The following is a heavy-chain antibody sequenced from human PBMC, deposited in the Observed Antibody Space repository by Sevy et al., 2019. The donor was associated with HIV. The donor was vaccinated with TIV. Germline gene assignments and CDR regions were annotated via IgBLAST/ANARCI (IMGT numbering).Heavy chain of an antibody. D-gene: IGHD3-3*01. V-gene: IGHV3-23*01. CDR3: AKHPDYHFWSDIGSSFDY. CDR2: ISGGNNNT. Sequence: GGSLRLSCAASGFTFNICGMAWVRQAPGKGLEWISTISGGNNNTYYAESVKGRFTISRDNSKDTLYLQMNNLRADDTATYYCAKHPDYHFWSDIGSSFDYWGQGTLVTVSS. CDR1: GFTFNICG. J-gene: IGHJ4*02.